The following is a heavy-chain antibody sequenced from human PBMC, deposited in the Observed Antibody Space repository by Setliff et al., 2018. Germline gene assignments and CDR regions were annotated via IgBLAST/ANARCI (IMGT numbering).Heavy chain of an antibody. J-gene: IGHJ3*02. V-gene: IGHV3-21*06. D-gene: IGHD6-25*01. CDR3: ARSPANGGHDAFDI. Sequence: LRLSCAASGFTFSSYRMHWVRQAPGKGLAWVSSISPYSDYIYYADSVKGRFTISRDNAKNSLYLQMNSLGAEDTAVYYCARSPANGGHDAFDIWGQGTMVTVSS. CDR2: ISPYSDYI. CDR1: GFTFSSYR.